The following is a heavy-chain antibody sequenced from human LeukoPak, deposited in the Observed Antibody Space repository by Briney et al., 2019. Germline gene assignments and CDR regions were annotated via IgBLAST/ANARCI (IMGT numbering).Heavy chain of an antibody. Sequence: PGGSLRLSCAASGFTFSDYSMNWVRQAPGKGLEWISYIGIDSGNTNYADSVKGRFTISGDKAKNSLYLQMNSLRVEDTAVYYCARDYKYAFDSWGRGALVTVSS. V-gene: IGHV3-48*01. D-gene: IGHD5-24*01. CDR2: IGIDSGNT. CDR1: GFTFSDYS. J-gene: IGHJ4*02. CDR3: ARDYKYAFDS.